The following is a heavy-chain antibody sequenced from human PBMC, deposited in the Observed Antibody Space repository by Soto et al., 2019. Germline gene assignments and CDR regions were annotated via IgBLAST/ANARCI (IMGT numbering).Heavy chain of an antibody. CDR1: GGSISSYY. Sequence: PSETLSLTCTVSGGSISSYYWSWIRQPPGKGLEWIGYIYYSGSTNYNPSLKSRVTISVDTSKNQFSLKLSSVTAADTAVYYCARTLYYYDRSGYSYWGQGTLVTVSS. J-gene: IGHJ4*02. CDR2: IYYSGST. CDR3: ARTLYYYDRSGYSY. D-gene: IGHD3-22*01. V-gene: IGHV4-59*08.